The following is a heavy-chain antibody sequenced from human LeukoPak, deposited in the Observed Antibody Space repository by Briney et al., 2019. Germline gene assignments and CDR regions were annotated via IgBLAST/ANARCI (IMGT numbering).Heavy chain of an antibody. CDR2: FDPEDGGT. V-gene: IGHV1-24*01. Sequence: GASVKVSCKVSGYTLTELSMHWVRQAPGKGLEWMGGFDPEDGGTIYAQKFQGRVTMTKDTSTDTAYMELSSLRSEDTAVYYCATGLGATYSLDYWGEGTLVTVSS. J-gene: IGHJ4*02. CDR1: GYTLTELS. D-gene: IGHD1-26*01. CDR3: ATGLGATYSLDY.